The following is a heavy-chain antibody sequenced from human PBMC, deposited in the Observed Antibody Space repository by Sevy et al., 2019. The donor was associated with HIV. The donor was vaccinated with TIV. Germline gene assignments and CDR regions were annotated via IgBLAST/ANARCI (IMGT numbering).Heavy chain of an antibody. CDR2: ISAYNGNT. Sequence: ASVKVSCKASGYTFTSYGISWVRQAPGQGLEWMGWISAYNGNTNYAQKLQGRVTMTTDTSTSTADMELRSLRSDDTAVYYCARDGNQGYSSGWGDYWGQGTLVTVSS. D-gene: IGHD6-19*01. CDR3: ARDGNQGYSSGWGDY. J-gene: IGHJ4*02. V-gene: IGHV1-18*01. CDR1: GYTFTSYG.